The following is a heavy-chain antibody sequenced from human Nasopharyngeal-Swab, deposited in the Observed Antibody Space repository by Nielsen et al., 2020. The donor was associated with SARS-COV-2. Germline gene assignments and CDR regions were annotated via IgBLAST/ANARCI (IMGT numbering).Heavy chain of an antibody. CDR2: ISSSSSYI. CDR1: GFTFSSYS. J-gene: IGHJ6*02. CDR3: ARTIAAAGPYGMDV. D-gene: IGHD6-13*01. Sequence: GGSLRLSCAASGFTFSSYSMYWVRQAPGKGLEWVSSISSSSSYIYYADSVKGRFTISRDNAKNSLYLQMNSLRAEDTAVYYCARTIAAAGPYGMDVWGQGTTVTVSS. V-gene: IGHV3-21*01.